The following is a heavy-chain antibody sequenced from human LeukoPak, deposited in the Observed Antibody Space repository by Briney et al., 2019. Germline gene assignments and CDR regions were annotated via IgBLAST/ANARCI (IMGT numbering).Heavy chain of an antibody. CDR1: GFTFSDFA. CDR3: AKVLPPSIAARPLSYYYYGMDV. J-gene: IGHJ6*02. D-gene: IGHD6-6*01. CDR2: ISGNGGST. V-gene: IGHV3-23*01. Sequence: QPGGSLRLSCAASGFTFSDFAMHWVRQAPGKGLEWVTAISGNGGSTYYADSVKGRFSISRDNSKNTLYLQMNSLRAEDTAVYYCAKVLPPSIAARPLSYYYYGMDVWGQGTTVTVSS.